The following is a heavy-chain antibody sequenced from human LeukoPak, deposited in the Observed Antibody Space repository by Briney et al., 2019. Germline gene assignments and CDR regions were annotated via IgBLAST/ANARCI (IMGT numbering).Heavy chain of an antibody. CDR3: ARTYTAVPSYNWFDP. J-gene: IGHJ5*02. V-gene: IGHV4-39*07. Sequence: SETLSLTCTVSGGSISSSSYYWGWIRQPPGKGLEWIGSIYYSGSTYYNPSLKSRVTISVDTSKNQFSLKLSSVTAADTAMYYCARTYTAVPSYNWFDPWGQGTLVTVSS. D-gene: IGHD2-2*02. CDR2: IYYSGST. CDR1: GGSISSSSYY.